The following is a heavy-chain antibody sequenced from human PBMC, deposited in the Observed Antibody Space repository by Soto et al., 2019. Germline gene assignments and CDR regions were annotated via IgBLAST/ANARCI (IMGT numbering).Heavy chain of an antibody. V-gene: IGHV3-74*01. D-gene: IGHD3-3*01. Sequence: GTLRLSWAASGFSFSSYWMDWVRQAPGKGLVVVSRINSDGSSTSYADSVKGRFTISRANAKNTLYLQMNSLRAEETAVYYCARDDYDLWSGSHYYYYVMDVWGQGTTVTVSS. CDR2: INSDGSST. J-gene: IGHJ6*02. CDR3: ARDDYDLWSGSHYYYYVMDV. CDR1: GFSFSSYW.